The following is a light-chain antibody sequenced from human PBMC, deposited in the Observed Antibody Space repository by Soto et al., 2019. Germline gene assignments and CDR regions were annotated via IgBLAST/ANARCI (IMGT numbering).Light chain of an antibody. V-gene: IGKV1-39*01. CDR2: GAS. CDR1: QSISSW. CDR3: QQSYSMPWT. Sequence: DIQMTQSPSTLSASVGDRVTITCRASQSISSWMAWYQQKQGKAPNLLICGASNLQSGVPSRFSGSGAGTDFTLTISSLQPEDFATYYCQQSYSMPWTFGQGTKVDI. J-gene: IGKJ1*01.